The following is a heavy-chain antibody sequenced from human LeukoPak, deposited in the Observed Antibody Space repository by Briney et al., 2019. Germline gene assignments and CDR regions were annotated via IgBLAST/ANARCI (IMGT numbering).Heavy chain of an antibody. J-gene: IGHJ4*02. CDR3: ANRRNYASDY. CDR2: LTNSGGTT. CDR1: GFTLSSYV. Sequence: GGSLRLSCSASGFTLSSYVMSWVRQAPGKGLEWVSTLTNSGGTTYYADSVKGRFTVSRDNSKNALYLQMNSLRDEDTAIYYCANRRNYASDYWGQGTLVTVSS. V-gene: IGHV3-23*01. D-gene: IGHD1-14*01.